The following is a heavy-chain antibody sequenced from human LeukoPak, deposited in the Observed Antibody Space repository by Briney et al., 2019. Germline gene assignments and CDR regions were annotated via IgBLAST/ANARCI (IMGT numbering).Heavy chain of an antibody. J-gene: IGHJ4*02. Sequence: GGSLRLSCAASGFTFNRYAMNWVRQAPGKGLEWVAFIWYDGSNKYYADSVKGRFTISRDNSKNTLYLQMNSLRAEDTAVYYCARDERGYYDSSGYFGAIDYWGQGSLVTVSS. CDR1: GFTFNRYA. CDR2: IWYDGSNK. D-gene: IGHD3-22*01. V-gene: IGHV3-33*01. CDR3: ARDERGYYDSSGYFGAIDY.